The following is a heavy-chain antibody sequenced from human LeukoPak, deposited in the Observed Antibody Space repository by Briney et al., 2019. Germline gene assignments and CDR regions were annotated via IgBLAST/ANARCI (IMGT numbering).Heavy chain of an antibody. V-gene: IGHV3-48*01. J-gene: IGHJ4*01. D-gene: IGHD5-12*01. CDR2: ITGTSTTF. CDR3: ARSLSGYDPLSAF. CDR1: GFSSTSYA. Sequence: GGSLRLSCGVSGFSSTSYAMTWVRQVPGKGLEWIAYITGTSTTFYYADSVKGRFTISRDNARNSLYLQMNSLTVEDTAVYYCARSLSGYDPLSAFWGHGTRVTVS.